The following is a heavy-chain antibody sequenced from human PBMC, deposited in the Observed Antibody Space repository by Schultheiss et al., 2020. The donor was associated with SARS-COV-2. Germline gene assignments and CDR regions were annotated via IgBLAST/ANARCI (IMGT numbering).Heavy chain of an antibody. Sequence: GGSLRLSCAASGFTFSSYWMHWVRQAPGKGLVWVSRISRDGSVTSYADSVKGRFTISRDNSKNTLYLQMNSLRDEDTAVYYCASHPWGSSSWYPPTWHWGQGTLVTVSS. CDR2: ISRDGSVT. CDR1: GFTFSSYW. CDR3: ASHPWGSSSWYPPTWH. D-gene: IGHD6-13*01. V-gene: IGHV3-74*01. J-gene: IGHJ1*01.